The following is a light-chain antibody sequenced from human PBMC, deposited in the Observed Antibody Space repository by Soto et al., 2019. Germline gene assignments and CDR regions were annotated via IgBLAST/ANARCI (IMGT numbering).Light chain of an antibody. J-gene: IGLJ2*01. CDR1: SSNIGAGYD. V-gene: IGLV1-40*01. Sequence: QAVLTQPPSVSGAPGQRVTISCTGSSSNIGAGYDVHWYQQLPGTAPKLLIYGTSNRPSGVPDRFSGSKSGTSASLAITGLQAEDEADYCRQSYDSSLSAYVVFGGGTKLTVL. CDR3: QSYDSSLSAYVV. CDR2: GTS.